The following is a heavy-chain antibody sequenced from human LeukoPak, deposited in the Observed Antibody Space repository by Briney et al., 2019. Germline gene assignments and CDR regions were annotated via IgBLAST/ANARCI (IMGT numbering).Heavy chain of an antibody. CDR3: AAENFGVAYNWFDP. Sequence: SVKVSCKASGFTFTSSAVQWVRQARGQRLEWIGWIVVGSGNTNYAQKFQERVTISRDTSTSTAYMELSSLRSEDTAVYYCAAENFGVAYNWFDPWGQGTLVTVSS. D-gene: IGHD3-3*01. CDR2: IVVGSGNT. CDR1: GFTFTSSA. J-gene: IGHJ5*02. V-gene: IGHV1-58*01.